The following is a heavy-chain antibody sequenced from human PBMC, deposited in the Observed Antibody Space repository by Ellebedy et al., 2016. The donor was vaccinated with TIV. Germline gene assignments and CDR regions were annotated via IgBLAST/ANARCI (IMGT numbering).Heavy chain of an antibody. Sequence: GESLKISCAASGFTFSDYYMNWIRQAPGKGLEWVSYIGSVSSHTNYADSVKGRFTVSRDNAKNSLDLQMNSLRADDTALSYCAKEEGVARAFDYWGRGTLVTVSS. V-gene: IGHV3-11*05. CDR3: AKEEGVARAFDY. J-gene: IGHJ4*02. D-gene: IGHD2-15*01. CDR1: GFTFSDYY. CDR2: IGSVSSHT.